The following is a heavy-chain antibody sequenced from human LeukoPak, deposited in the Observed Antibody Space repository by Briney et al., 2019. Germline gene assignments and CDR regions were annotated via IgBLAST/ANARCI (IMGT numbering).Heavy chain of an antibody. CDR1: GYGFTNYW. J-gene: IGHJ5*02. CDR2: IYPGDSDT. Sequence: GESLKISCKGSGYGFTNYWIGWVRQMPGKGLEWMGIIYPGDSDTRYSPSLQGQVTFSADKSISTAYLQWSSLKASDTAMYYCARGGYQTWFDPWGQGTLVTVSS. CDR3: ARGGYQTWFDP. D-gene: IGHD2-2*01. V-gene: IGHV5-51*01.